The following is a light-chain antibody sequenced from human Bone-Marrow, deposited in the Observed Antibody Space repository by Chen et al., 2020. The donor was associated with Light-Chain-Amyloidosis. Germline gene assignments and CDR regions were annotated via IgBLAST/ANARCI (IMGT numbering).Light chain of an antibody. CDR2: DDS. V-gene: IGLV2-23*02. Sequence: QSALTQPASVSGSPGQSITISCTGTSSDVGSYNLVSWYQQHPGKVPNLMIYDDSKRPSGVSDRFSGSKSGHTASLTISGLQAEDEADYYCSSYAGGTTFVIFGGGTKLTVL. CDR3: SSYAGGTTFVI. J-gene: IGLJ2*01. CDR1: SSDVGSYNL.